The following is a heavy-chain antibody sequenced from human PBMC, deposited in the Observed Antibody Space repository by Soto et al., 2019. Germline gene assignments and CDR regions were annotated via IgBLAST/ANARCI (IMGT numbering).Heavy chain of an antibody. V-gene: IGHV3-33*01. J-gene: IGHJ2*01. CDR2: IWYDGSNK. Sequence: QVQLVESGRGVVQPGRSLRLSCAASGFTFRSYGMHWVRQAPGKGLEWVAVIWYDGSNKYYADSVKGRFTISRDNSKSTLYLQMNSLRAEDTAVYYCASGYYAYWYFDLWGRGTLVTVSS. CDR3: ASGYYAYWYFDL. D-gene: IGHD3-3*01. CDR1: GFTFRSYG.